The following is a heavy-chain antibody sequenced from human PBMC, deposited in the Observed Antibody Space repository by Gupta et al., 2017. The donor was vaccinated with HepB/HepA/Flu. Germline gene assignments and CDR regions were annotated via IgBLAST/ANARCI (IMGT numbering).Heavy chain of an antibody. CDR3: AKDLYNSGWYNFFDP. CDR1: GFSFSNTG. D-gene: IGHD6-19*01. CDR2: ISYDGNSK. V-gene: IGHV3-30*18. Sequence: QVQLVESGGGVVQPGGSLRLSCAASGFSFSNTGMHWVRQAPGKGLEWVSMISYDGNSKHYIDSVKGRFTISRDNSRNTLYLQMNSLRAEDTAVYFCAKDLYNSGWYNFFDPWGQGTLVTVSS. J-gene: IGHJ5*02.